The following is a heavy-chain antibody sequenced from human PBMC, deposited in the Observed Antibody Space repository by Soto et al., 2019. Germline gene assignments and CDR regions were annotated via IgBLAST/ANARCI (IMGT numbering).Heavy chain of an antibody. CDR1: GFTFSDYY. CDR3: ARLLCSRTSCYEPDF. D-gene: IGHD2-2*01. Sequence: QVQLVESGGGLVKPGGSLRLSCAASGFTFSDYYMSWIRQAPGKGLEWVSDISSSGHTIHYADSVKGRCTIARDNAKNSRYLQMNSLRANDTAVYYCARLLCSRTSCYEPDFWGQGALVSVS. J-gene: IGHJ4*02. CDR2: ISSSGHTI. V-gene: IGHV3-11*01.